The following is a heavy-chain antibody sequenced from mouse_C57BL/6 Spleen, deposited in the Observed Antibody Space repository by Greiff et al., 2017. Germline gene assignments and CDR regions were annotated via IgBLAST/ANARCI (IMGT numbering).Heavy chain of an antibody. CDR1: GYTFTDHT. D-gene: IGHD1-1*01. J-gene: IGHJ2*01. CDR2: IYPRDGST. CDR3: ARSPNYYGSSLGYFDY. Sequence: QVQLQQSDAELVKPGASVKISCKVSGYTFTDHTIHWMKQRPEQGLEWIGYIYPRDGSTKYNEKFKGKATLTADKSSSTAYMQRNSLTSEDSAVYFCARSPNYYGSSLGYFDYWGQGTTLTVSS. V-gene: IGHV1-78*01.